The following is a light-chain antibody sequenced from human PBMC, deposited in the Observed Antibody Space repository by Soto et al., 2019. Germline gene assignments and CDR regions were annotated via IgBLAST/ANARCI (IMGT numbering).Light chain of an antibody. CDR3: QQYINWPPLT. Sequence: EIVMTQSPASLSVSPGERATLPCRASQDVNSNLAWYQQKPGPAPRLLIYGASTRATGIPGRFRGSVSGTECTLTITSLQSEDFAGYYWQQYINWPPLTFGGGTKVDIK. CDR2: GAS. V-gene: IGKV3-15*01. CDR1: QDVNSN. J-gene: IGKJ4*01.